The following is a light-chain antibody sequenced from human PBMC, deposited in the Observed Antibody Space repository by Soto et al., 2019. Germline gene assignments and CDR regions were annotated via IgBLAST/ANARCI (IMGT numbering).Light chain of an antibody. V-gene: IGKV1D-16*01. CDR1: QGISSW. J-gene: IGKJ1*01. CDR3: QQYNSYSTT. CDR2: AAS. Sequence: DIQMTQSPSSVSASVEDRVTITFRASQGISSWLAWYQQTKGKAPKLLIYAASSLQSGVPSRFRGSGSGTEFTLTLSRLQPDDFATYYCQQYNSYSTTFGQGTKVDIK.